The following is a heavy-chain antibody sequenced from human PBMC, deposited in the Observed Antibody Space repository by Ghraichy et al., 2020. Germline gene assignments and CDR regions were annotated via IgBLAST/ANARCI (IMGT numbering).Heavy chain of an antibody. Sequence: SQTLSLTCTVSGGSISSYYWSWIRQPPGKGLEWIGYIYYSGSTNYNPSLKSRVTISVDTSKNQFSLKLSSVTAADTAVYYCARTVIVVVPAASINWFDPWGQGTLVTVSS. J-gene: IGHJ5*02. V-gene: IGHV4-59*08. CDR3: ARTVIVVVPAASINWFDP. CDR1: GGSISSYY. D-gene: IGHD2-2*01. CDR2: IYYSGST.